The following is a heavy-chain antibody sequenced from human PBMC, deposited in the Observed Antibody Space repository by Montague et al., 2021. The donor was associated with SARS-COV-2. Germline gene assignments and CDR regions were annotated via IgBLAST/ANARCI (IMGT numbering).Heavy chain of an antibody. V-gene: IGHV4-31*03. CDR2: IYYSGTT. CDR1: GGSIRSSDNY. D-gene: IGHD1-26*01. J-gene: IGHJ3*02. Sequence: TLSLTCTVSGGSIRSSDNYWSWIRQPPGKGLEWIGYIYYSGTTYYNPSLRSRVTISVDTSKKQFSLKLSSVTAADTAVYYCARGMYSVIDATDAFDIWGQGTMVSVSS. CDR3: ARGMYSVIDATDAFDI.